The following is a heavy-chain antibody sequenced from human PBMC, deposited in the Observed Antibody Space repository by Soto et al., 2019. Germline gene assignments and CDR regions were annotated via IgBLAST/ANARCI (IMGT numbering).Heavy chain of an antibody. CDR2: ISGSGDET. Sequence: EVQLLESGGGLVAPGGSLRLSCAASGFTFSSHSMSWVRQAPGKGLEWVSSISGSGDETHYADSVKGRFTISRDNSKNTLYVPMNSLRAEDTAVYYCAKLVRYWGEGTLVTVSS. V-gene: IGHV3-23*01. CDR3: AKLVRY. J-gene: IGHJ4*02. D-gene: IGHD2-8*02. CDR1: GFTFSSHS.